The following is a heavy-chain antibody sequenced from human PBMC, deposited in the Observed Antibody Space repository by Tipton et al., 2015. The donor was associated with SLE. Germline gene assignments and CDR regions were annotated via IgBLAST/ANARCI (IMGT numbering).Heavy chain of an antibody. J-gene: IGHJ4*02. D-gene: IGHD2-15*01. CDR1: GGSITSGSYY. Sequence: LRLSCTVSGGSITSGSYYWSWIRQPAGKGLEWIGQIYTSGSANYNPSLKSRVTLSVDTSKNQFSLKLSSVTAADTAIYYCARMGYCSGESCYSADYFDSWGQGTLVTVSS. CDR2: IYTSGSA. V-gene: IGHV4-61*09. CDR3: ARMGYCSGESCYSADYFDS.